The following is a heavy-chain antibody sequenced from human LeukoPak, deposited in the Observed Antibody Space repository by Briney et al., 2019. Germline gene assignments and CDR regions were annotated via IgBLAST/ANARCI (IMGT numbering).Heavy chain of an antibody. Sequence: ASVKVSCKASGYTSTDYYINWVRQAPGQGLEWIGWINPNSGDTNYAQKFQDRVTMTRDTSISTAYIELNLLRSDDTAVFYCARGDYYGSPKVVAAWGQGTLVTVSS. J-gene: IGHJ5*02. CDR1: GYTSTDYY. CDR2: INPNSGDT. D-gene: IGHD3-10*01. V-gene: IGHV1-2*02. CDR3: ARGDYYGSPKVVAA.